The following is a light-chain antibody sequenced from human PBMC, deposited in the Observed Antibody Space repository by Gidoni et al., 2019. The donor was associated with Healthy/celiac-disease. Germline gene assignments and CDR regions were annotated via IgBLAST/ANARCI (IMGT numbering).Light chain of an antibody. CDR2: GAS. J-gene: IGKJ4*01. V-gene: IGKV4-1*01. Sequence: DIVMTQSPDSLAVSLGERDTINCKSSQSVLYSSNNKNYLAWYQQKPGQPPKLLIYGASTRESGVPDRFSGSGSGTDFTLTISSLQAEDVAVYYCQQYYSTPPALTFXGXTKVEIK. CDR1: QSVLYSSNNKNY. CDR3: QQYYSTPPALT.